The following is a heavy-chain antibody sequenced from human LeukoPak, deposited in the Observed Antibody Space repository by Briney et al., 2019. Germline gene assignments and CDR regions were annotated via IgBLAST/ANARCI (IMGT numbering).Heavy chain of an antibody. D-gene: IGHD1-26*01. CDR3: AKEVGAES. Sequence: GGTLRITCTASGFTKHPLCIKFIRQAPGKGLDWVANLNQDGSEKYYVGSVEGRFTISRDNAKNSLYLQMNSLRVEDTAVYFCAKEVGAESWGQGTLVTVSS. J-gene: IGHJ4*02. CDR1: GFTKHPLC. CDR2: LNQDGSEK. V-gene: IGHV3-7*05.